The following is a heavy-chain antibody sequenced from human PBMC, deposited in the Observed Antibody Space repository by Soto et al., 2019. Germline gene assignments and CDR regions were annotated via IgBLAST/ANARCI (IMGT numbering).Heavy chain of an antibody. CDR1: GYTFTSYG. CDR3: ARAKVRGPLDY. Sequence: ASVKVSCKASGYTFTSYGISWVRQAPGQGLEWMGWIIPNIGKTNYAQKFQGRVTITADESTSTAYMELSSLRSEDTAVYYWARAKVRGPLDYWGQGTLVTVSS. CDR2: IIPNIGKT. J-gene: IGHJ4*02. V-gene: IGHV1-69*13.